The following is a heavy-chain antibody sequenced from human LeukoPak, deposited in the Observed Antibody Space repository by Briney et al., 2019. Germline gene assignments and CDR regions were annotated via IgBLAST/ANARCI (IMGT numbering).Heavy chain of an antibody. CDR3: VRDTGGSGSYPDY. CDR2: IKQDASEK. Sequence: GGSLRLSCAASGFTFRNYWMTWVRQAPGKGLEWVANIKQDASEKYYVDSVKGRFTISRDNAKNSLYLQVNSLRVEDTAVYYCVRDTGGSGSYPDYWGQGTLVTVSS. V-gene: IGHV3-7*01. CDR1: GFTFRNYW. D-gene: IGHD1-26*01. J-gene: IGHJ4*02.